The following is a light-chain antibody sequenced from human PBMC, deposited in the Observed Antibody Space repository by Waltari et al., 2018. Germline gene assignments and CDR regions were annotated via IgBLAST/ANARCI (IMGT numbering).Light chain of an antibody. Sequence: DVILTQSPLSLPVALGQPASISCSSSQSRLFSDGNTYLNWCQQGPGQAPRSLIYKGSTRDSGVTDRFSGSGSGTDFTLKSSRVEADDVGVYYCMRGTQWYTFGQGTKLEIK. CDR1: QSRLFSDGNTY. CDR3: MRGTQWYT. V-gene: IGKV2-30*01. J-gene: IGKJ2*01. CDR2: KGS.